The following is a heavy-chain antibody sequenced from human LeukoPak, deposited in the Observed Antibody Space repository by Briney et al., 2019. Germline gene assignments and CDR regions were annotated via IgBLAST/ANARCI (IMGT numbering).Heavy chain of an antibody. Sequence: GRSLRLSCAASGVTFSSYAMHWVRQAPGKGLEWVAVISYDGSNKYYADSVKGRFTISRDNSKNTLYLQMNSLRAEDTAVYYCARDSRESFDYWGQGTLVTVSS. J-gene: IGHJ4*02. CDR1: GVTFSSYA. V-gene: IGHV3-30*04. CDR3: ARDSRESFDY. CDR2: ISYDGSNK.